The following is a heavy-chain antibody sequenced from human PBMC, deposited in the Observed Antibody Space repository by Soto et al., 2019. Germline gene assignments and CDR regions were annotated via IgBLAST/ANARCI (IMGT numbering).Heavy chain of an antibody. Sequence: PGESLKISCKGSGCSFTSYWISWVRQMPGKGLEWMGRIDPSDSYTNYSPSFQGHVTISADKSISTAYLQWSSLKASDTAMYYCARLPMGEYYYYYGMDVWGQGTTVTVSS. J-gene: IGHJ6*02. D-gene: IGHD1-26*01. V-gene: IGHV5-10-1*01. CDR3: ARLPMGEYYYYYGMDV. CDR1: GCSFTSYW. CDR2: IDPSDSYT.